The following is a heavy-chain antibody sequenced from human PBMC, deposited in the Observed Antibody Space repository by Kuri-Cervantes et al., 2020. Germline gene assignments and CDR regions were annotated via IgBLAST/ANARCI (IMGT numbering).Heavy chain of an antibody. CDR2: IKNDGGEK. CDR3: AKFRAYDSSGYLQRLDS. J-gene: IGHJ4*02. CDR1: GVTFSRLW. V-gene: IGHV3-7*01. Sequence: LSLTCAASGVTFSRLWMTWVRQAPGKGLEWVANIKNDGGEKYYVESVKGRFTISRDNTKNTLYLQMNSLRAEDTAVYYCAKFRAYDSSGYLQRLDSWGQGTLVTVSS. D-gene: IGHD3-22*01.